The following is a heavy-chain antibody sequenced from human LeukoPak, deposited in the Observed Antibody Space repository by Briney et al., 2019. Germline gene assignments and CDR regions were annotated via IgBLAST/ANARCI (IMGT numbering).Heavy chain of an antibody. Sequence: PSETLSLTCTVSGGSISSSSYYWGWLRQPPGKELEWIGGIYYSGSTYYNPSLKSRVTISVDTSKNQFSLKLSSVTAADTAVYYCARHASDTAGRFDPWGQGTLVTVSS. J-gene: IGHJ5*02. CDR3: ARHASDTAGRFDP. CDR2: IYYSGST. CDR1: GGSISSSSYY. V-gene: IGHV4-39*01. D-gene: IGHD5-18*01.